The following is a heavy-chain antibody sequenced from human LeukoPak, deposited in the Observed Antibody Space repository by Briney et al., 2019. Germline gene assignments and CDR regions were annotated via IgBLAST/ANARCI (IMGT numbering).Heavy chain of an antibody. CDR2: ISSSSSYI. V-gene: IGHV3-21*01. J-gene: IGHJ6*03. Sequence: GGSLRLSCAASGFTFSSYSMNWVRQAPGKGLEWVSSISSSSSYIYYADSVKGRFTISRDNAKNSLYLQMNSLRAEDTAVYYCARGFYDSDLTEFGETDAVYYMDVWGKGTTVTVSS. D-gene: IGHD5/OR15-5a*01. CDR1: GFTFSSYS. CDR3: ARGFYDSDLTEFGETDAVYYMDV.